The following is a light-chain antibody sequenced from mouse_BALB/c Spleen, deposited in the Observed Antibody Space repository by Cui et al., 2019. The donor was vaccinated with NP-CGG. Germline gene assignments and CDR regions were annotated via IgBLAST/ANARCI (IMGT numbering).Light chain of an antibody. CDR1: TGAVTTNNY. V-gene: IGLV1*01. CDR2: GTN. Sequence: QAAVTQESALTTSPGETVTPTCRSSTGAVTTNNYANWVQEKPDHLFTGLIGGTNNRAPGVPARFSGSLIGDKAALTITGAQTEDEAIYFCALWYSNHWVFGGGTKLTVL. CDR3: ALWYSNHWV. J-gene: IGLJ1*01.